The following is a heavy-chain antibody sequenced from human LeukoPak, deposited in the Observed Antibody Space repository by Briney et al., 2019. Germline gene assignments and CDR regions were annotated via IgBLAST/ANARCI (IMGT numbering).Heavy chain of an antibody. Sequence: ASVKVSCKASGYTFTSYGISWVRQAPGQGLEWMGWINPNSGGTNYAQKFQGRVTMTRDTSISTAYMELSRLRSDDTAVYYCASLPAAIVVGYYGMDVWGQGTTVTVSS. CDR2: INPNSGGT. J-gene: IGHJ6*02. V-gene: IGHV1-2*02. CDR1: GYTFTSYG. D-gene: IGHD2-2*02. CDR3: ASLPAAIVVGYYGMDV.